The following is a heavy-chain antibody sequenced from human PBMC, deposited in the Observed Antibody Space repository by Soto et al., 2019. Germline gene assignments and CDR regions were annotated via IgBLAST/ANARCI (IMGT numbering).Heavy chain of an antibody. CDR3: ARVRATDYEIDY. J-gene: IGHJ4*02. CDR1: GFMFGSYW. D-gene: IGHD4-17*01. Sequence: EVQLVESGGGLVQPGGSLRLSCVASGFMFGSYWMTWVHHAPGKGLEWVANIKRDGSEKYYVDSVKGRFTISRDNADNSLFLHMSSLRADDTAVYYCARVRATDYEIDYWGQGALVTVSS. V-gene: IGHV3-7*03. CDR2: IKRDGSEK.